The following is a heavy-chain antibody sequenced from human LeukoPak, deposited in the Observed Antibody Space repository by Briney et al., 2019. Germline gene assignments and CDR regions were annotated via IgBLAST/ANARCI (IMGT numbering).Heavy chain of an antibody. D-gene: IGHD5-18*01. Sequence: GGSLRLSCAASGFTVSSNYMSWVRQAPGKGLEWVSVIYSGGSTYYADSVKGRFTISRDNSKNTLYLQMNSLRAEDTAVYYCARDRGYSYGEFDYWGQGTLVTVSS. CDR1: GFTVSSNY. V-gene: IGHV3-53*01. J-gene: IGHJ4*02. CDR3: ARDRGYSYGEFDY. CDR2: IYSGGST.